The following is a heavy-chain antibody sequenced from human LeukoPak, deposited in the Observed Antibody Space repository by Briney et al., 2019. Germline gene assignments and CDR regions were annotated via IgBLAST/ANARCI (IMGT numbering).Heavy chain of an antibody. CDR1: GGSFGGYY. J-gene: IGHJ4*02. Sequence: SETLSLTCAIYGGSFGGYYWSWFRQPPGKGLEWIGEINHSGSTNYNPSLKSRVTISVDTSKNHFSLKLSSVTAADTAVYYCAGPGAGDLDYWGQGTLVTVSS. V-gene: IGHV4-34*01. CDR2: INHSGST. CDR3: AGPGAGDLDY. D-gene: IGHD3-10*01.